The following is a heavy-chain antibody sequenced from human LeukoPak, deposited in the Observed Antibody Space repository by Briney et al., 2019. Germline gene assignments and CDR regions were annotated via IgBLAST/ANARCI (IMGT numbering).Heavy chain of an antibody. CDR2: INHSGST. CDR3: ARGDWFGELVED. Sequence: SETLSLTCAVYGGYFSGYYWSWIRQPPGKGLEWIGEINHSGSTNYNPSLKSRVTISVDTSKNQFSLKLSSVTAADTAVYYCARGDWFGELVEDWGQGTLVTVSS. V-gene: IGHV4-34*01. CDR1: GGYFSGYY. D-gene: IGHD3-10*01. J-gene: IGHJ4*02.